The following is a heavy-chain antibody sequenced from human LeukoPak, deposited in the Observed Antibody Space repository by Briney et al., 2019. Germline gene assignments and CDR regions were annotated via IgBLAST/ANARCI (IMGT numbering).Heavy chain of an antibody. CDR1: EFTFSDYY. J-gene: IGHJ4*02. V-gene: IGHV3-11*04. Sequence: GGSLRLSXTVSEFTFSDYYMSWIHQAPGKGLEWVSYIVSSGSVKYYADSVKGRFTISRDNAKNSLYLQMNSLRAEDTAVYYCARDGSGSYSASFDYWGQGTLVTVSS. D-gene: IGHD3-10*01. CDR2: IVSSGSVK. CDR3: ARDGSGSYSASFDY.